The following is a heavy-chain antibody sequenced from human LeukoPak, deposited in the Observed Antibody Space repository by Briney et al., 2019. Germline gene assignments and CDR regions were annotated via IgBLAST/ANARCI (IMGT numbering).Heavy chain of an antibody. D-gene: IGHD1-26*01. J-gene: IGHJ4*02. CDR2: ISSNGAGR. CDR1: GFTFSIYG. Sequence: PGGSLRLSCAASGFTFSIYGMSWVRQAPGKGLEWVSAISSNGAGRYYADSVKGRFTISRDNSKNTLYLQMNSLRAEDTAVYYCAKVFRELLNYWGQGTLVTVSS. V-gene: IGHV3-23*01. CDR3: AKVFRELLNY.